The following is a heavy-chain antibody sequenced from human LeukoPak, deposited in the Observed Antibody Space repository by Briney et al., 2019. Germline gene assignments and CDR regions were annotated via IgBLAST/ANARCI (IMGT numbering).Heavy chain of an antibody. D-gene: IGHD3-10*01. CDR1: GFTFSSYA. J-gene: IGHJ4*02. CDR2: ISGSGGST. V-gene: IGHV3-23*01. CDR3: AKVRGYPGYFDY. Sequence: PGGSLRLSCAASGFTFSSYAMSWVRQAPGKGLEWVSAISGSGGSTYYADSVKGRFTISRDNSKNTLYLRMNSLRAEDTAVYYCAKVRGYPGYFDYWGQGTLVTVSS.